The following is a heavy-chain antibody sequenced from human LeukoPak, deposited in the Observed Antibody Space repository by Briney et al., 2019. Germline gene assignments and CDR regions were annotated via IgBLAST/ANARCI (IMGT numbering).Heavy chain of an antibody. D-gene: IGHD4-17*01. J-gene: IGHJ5*02. V-gene: IGHV1-2*02. CDR1: GYTFTGYY. Sequence: ASVKVSCKASGYTFTGYYMHWVRQAPGQGLEWMGWINPNSDGTNYAQKFQGRVTMTRGTSISTAYMELSRLRSDDTAVYYCARDPIMTTVTTGYNWFDPWGQGTLVTVSS. CDR2: INPNSDGT. CDR3: ARDPIMTTVTTGYNWFDP.